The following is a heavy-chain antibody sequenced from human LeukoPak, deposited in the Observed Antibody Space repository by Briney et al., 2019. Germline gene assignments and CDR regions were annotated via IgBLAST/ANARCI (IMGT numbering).Heavy chain of an antibody. Sequence: ASVKVSCKASGYTFTGHYMHWVRQAPGQGLEWMGWINPNSGGTNYAQKFQGRVTMTRDTSISTAYMELSRLRSDDTAVYYCARVAPRESGYSYQGFDYWGQGTLVTVSS. CDR1: GYTFTGHY. CDR2: INPNSGGT. V-gene: IGHV1-2*02. J-gene: IGHJ4*02. CDR3: ARVAPRESGYSYQGFDY. D-gene: IGHD5-18*01.